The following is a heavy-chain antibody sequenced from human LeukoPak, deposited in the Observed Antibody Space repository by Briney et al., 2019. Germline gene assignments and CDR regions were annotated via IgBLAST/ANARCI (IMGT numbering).Heavy chain of an antibody. CDR1: GGSISSGSYY. CDR2: IYTSGST. Sequence: SQTLSLTCTVSGGSISSGSYYWSWIRQPAGKGLEWIGRIYTSGSTNYNPSLKSRVTISVDTSKNQFSLKLSSVTAADTAVYYCARVYPPRDYYDSSGYDDAFDIWGQGTMVTVSS. CDR3: ARVYPPRDYYDSSGYDDAFDI. J-gene: IGHJ3*02. V-gene: IGHV4-61*02. D-gene: IGHD3-22*01.